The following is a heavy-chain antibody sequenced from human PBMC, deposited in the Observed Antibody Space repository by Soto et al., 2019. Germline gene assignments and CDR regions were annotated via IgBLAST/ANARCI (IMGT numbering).Heavy chain of an antibody. D-gene: IGHD2-15*01. CDR1: GGSISSGDYY. Sequence: SETLSLTCTVSGGSISSGDYYWSWIRQPPGKGLEWIGYIYYSGSTYYNPSLKSRVAISVDTSKNQFSLKLSSVTAADTAVYYCARDSEFYCSGGSCYRYSFEYWGQGTPATV. CDR3: ARDSEFYCSGGSCYRYSFEY. CDR2: IYYSGST. V-gene: IGHV4-30-4*01. J-gene: IGHJ4*02.